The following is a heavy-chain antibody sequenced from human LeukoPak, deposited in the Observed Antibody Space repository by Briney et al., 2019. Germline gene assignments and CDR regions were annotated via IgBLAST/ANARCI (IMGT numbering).Heavy chain of an antibody. CDR3: ARDLGIAVDYGLDV. D-gene: IGHD6-19*01. CDR2: IWSDGNYK. V-gene: IGHV3-33*01. J-gene: IGHJ6*02. Sequence: GGSLRLSCAASGFSFSGYGMHWVRQAPGKGLEWVAVIWSDGNYKYYADSVKGRFTISRDNSKNTLYLQMNTLRAEDTAVYYCARDLGIAVDYGLDVWGQGTTLTVSS. CDR1: GFSFSGYG.